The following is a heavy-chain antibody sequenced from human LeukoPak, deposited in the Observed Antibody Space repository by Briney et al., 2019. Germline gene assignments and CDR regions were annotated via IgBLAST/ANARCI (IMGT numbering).Heavy chain of an antibody. Sequence: ASVKVSCKASGYTFTGYYMHWVRQAPGQGLEWMGWINPNSGGTNYAQKFQGRVTMTRDTSISTAYMELSSLRSEDTAVYYCARDGPLYCSSTSCYSSPQFDGFYYYYYGMDVWGQGTTVTVSS. CDR2: INPNSGGT. CDR1: GYTFTGYY. CDR3: ARDGPLYCSSTSCYSSPQFDGFYYYYYGMDV. D-gene: IGHD2-2*01. V-gene: IGHV1-2*02. J-gene: IGHJ6*02.